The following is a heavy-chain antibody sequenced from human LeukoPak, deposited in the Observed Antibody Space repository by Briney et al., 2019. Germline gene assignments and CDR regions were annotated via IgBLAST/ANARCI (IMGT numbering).Heavy chain of an antibody. Sequence: GALSLSCAASGFTFSDYYMSWIRQAPGKGLEWVSYINTSGSTIYYADSVQGRFTISRDNSKNTLYLQMNSLRAEDTAVYYCAREGMATTGKDYWGKGNLVTVSS. CDR3: AREGMATTGKDY. CDR1: GFTFSDYY. J-gene: IGHJ4*02. D-gene: IGHD5-24*01. CDR2: INTSGSTI. V-gene: IGHV3-11*01.